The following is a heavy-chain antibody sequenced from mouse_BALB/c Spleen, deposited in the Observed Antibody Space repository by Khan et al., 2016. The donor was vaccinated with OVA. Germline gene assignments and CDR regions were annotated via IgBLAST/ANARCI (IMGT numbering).Heavy chain of an antibody. D-gene: IGHD4-1*01. CDR3: ASEQGRYDAMDY. CDR1: GYSITSDYA. V-gene: IGHV3-2*02. Sequence: EVQLQESGPGLVKPSQSLSLTCTVTGYSITSDYAWNWIRQFPGNKLEWMGYISYSDTTTYNPSLKSRISITRDTSKNQFFLHLNSVTTEDTATYYCASEQGRYDAMDYWGQGTSVTVSS. J-gene: IGHJ4*01. CDR2: ISYSDTT.